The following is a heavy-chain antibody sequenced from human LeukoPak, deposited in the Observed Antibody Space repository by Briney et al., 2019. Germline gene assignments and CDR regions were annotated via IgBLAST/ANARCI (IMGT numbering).Heavy chain of an antibody. CDR1: GYSFTDTGNY. CDR3: ARGPLRELLGLDY. CDR2: MNPNSGGT. Sequence: ASVKVSCKTSGYSFTDTGNYMRWVRQAPGQGPEWMGWMNPNSGGTNYAQNFHGRVTMTRDTSISTAYMELSRLTSEDTAVYYCARGPLRELLGLDYRGQGTLVTVSS. J-gene: IGHJ4*02. D-gene: IGHD3-10*01. V-gene: IGHV1-2*02.